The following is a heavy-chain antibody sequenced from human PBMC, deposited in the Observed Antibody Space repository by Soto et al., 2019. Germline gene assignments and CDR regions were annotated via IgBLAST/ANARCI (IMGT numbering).Heavy chain of an antibody. D-gene: IGHD6-13*01. CDR3: SSSSSSWYFDY. J-gene: IGHJ4*02. CDR2: INHSGST. CDR1: GGSFSGYY. V-gene: IGHV4-34*01. Sequence: QVQLQQWGAGLLKPSETLSLTCAVYGGSFSGYYWSWIRQPPGKGLEWIGEINHSGSTNYNPSLKSRITISVDTSKNQCSLKLSSVAAEDTDVYYCSSSSSSWYFDYWGQGTLVTVSS.